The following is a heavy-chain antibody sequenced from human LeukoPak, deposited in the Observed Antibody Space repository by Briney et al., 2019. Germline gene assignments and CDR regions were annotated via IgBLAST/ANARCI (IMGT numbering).Heavy chain of an antibody. CDR2: FDPEDGET. CDR1: GYTLTELS. V-gene: IGHV1-24*01. D-gene: IGHD1-26*01. J-gene: IGHJ4*02. Sequence: ASVKVSCKVSGYTLTELSMHWVRQAPGKGLEWMGGFDPEDGETIYAQKFQGRVTMTEDTSTDTAYMELSSLRSEDTAVYYCATVVIPGGSYWRIHFDHWGQGTLVTVSS. CDR3: ATVVIPGGSYWRIHFDH.